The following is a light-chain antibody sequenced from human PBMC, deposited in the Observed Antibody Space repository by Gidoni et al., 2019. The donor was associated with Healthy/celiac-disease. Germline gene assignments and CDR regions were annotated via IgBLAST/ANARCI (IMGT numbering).Light chain of an antibody. J-gene: IGKJ3*01. CDR1: QSVSSH. Sequence: EIVLTQSPATLSLSPGERATLSCRASQSVSSHLAWYQQKPGQAPRLLIYDASNRAAGIPARFSGSGSGTDFTLTISSLEPEDFAVYYCQRRSNWPRTFGPGTKVDIK. CDR2: DAS. V-gene: IGKV3-11*01. CDR3: QRRSNWPRT.